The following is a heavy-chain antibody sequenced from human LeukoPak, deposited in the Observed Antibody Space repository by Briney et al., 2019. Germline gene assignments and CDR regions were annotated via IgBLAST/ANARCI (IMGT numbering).Heavy chain of an antibody. CDR1: GFTFSSCS. CDR2: ISSSSTYI. V-gene: IGHV3-21*01. Sequence: GGSLRLSCAASGFTFSSCSMNWVRQAPGKGLEWVSSISSSSTYIYYADSVKGRFTISRDNAKNSLYLQMNSLRAEDTAVYYCARASVYGFYYFDYWGQGTLVTVSS. J-gene: IGHJ4*02. D-gene: IGHD3-16*01. CDR3: ARASVYGFYYFDY.